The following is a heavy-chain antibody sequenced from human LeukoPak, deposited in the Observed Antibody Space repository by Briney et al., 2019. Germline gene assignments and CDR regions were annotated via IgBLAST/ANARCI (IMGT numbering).Heavy chain of an antibody. V-gene: IGHV4-34*01. J-gene: IGHJ4*02. D-gene: IGHD6-13*01. CDR2: INHSGST. CDR3: ARDWGLSSWYFDY. CDR1: GGSFSGYY. Sequence: PSETLSLTCAVYGGSFSGYYWSWIRQPPGKGLEWIGEINHSGSTNYNPSLKSRVTISVDTSKNQFSLKLSSVTAADTAVYYCARDWGLSSWYFDYWGQGTLVTVSS.